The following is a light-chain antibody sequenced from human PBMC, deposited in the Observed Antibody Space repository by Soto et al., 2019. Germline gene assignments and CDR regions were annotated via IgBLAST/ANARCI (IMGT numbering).Light chain of an antibody. CDR3: QQYGTLIT. V-gene: IGKV3-20*01. J-gene: IGKJ5*01. CDR1: QSVTNSY. CDR2: GAS. Sequence: EIVLTQSPGTLSLSPGERATLSCRASQSVTNSYLAWYQQKPGQAPRLLIYGASSRATGIPDRFSGSGSGTDFTLPISRLESEDFAVYYCQQYGTLITFGQGTRLEIK.